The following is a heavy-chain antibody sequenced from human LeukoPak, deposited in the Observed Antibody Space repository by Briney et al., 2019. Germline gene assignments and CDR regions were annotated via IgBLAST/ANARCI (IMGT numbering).Heavy chain of an antibody. D-gene: IGHD2-8*01. CDR2: IKSKTDGGTT. Sequence: GGSLRLSCGASGFTFSNAWMSWVRQAPGKGLEWVGRIKSKTDGGTTDYAAPVKGRFTISRDDSKNTLFLQMNSLKTEDTAVYYCTNYPMVYAINYWGQGTLVTVSS. J-gene: IGHJ4*02. V-gene: IGHV3-15*01. CDR3: TNYPMVYAINY. CDR1: GFTFSNAW.